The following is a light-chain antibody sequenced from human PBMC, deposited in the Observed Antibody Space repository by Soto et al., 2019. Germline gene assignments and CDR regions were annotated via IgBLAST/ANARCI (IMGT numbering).Light chain of an antibody. J-gene: IGKJ1*01. CDR1: QSVSSH. V-gene: IGKV3-15*01. CDR2: GAS. Sequence: EIVMTQSPGTLSVSPGERATLSCRASQSVSSHLAWYQQKPGQAPRLLIYGASTRATGIPARFSGSGSGTEFTLTINNVQAEDVAVYYCQQYYNTQTFGQGTKVDI. CDR3: QQYYNTQT.